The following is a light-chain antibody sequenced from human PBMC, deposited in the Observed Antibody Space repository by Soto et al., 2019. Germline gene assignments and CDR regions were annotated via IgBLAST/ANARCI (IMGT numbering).Light chain of an antibody. Sequence: QSVLTQPASVSGSPGQSITISCTGTSSDVGAYNYVSWYQQHPGKAPKLMMYDVSNRPSGVSNRFSGSKSGNTASLTISGLQAEDEADYYCSSYTSTDTLVFGGGTKPTVL. CDR1: SSDVGAYNY. V-gene: IGLV2-14*01. J-gene: IGLJ2*01. CDR3: SSYTSTDTLV. CDR2: DVS.